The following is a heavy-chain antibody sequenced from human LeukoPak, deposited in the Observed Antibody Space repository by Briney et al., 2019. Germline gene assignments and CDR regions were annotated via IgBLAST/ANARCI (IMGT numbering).Heavy chain of an antibody. CDR1: GFTFSSYG. J-gene: IGHJ4*02. D-gene: IGHD4-17*01. CDR3: ARDSHGDYTFDY. CDR2: IWYDGSNK. Sequence: GRSLRLSCAASGFTFSSYGMLWVRQAPGKGLEWVAVIWYDGSNKYYADSVKGRFTISRDNSKNTLYLQMNSLRAEDTAVYYCARDSHGDYTFDYWGQGTLVTVSS. V-gene: IGHV3-33*01.